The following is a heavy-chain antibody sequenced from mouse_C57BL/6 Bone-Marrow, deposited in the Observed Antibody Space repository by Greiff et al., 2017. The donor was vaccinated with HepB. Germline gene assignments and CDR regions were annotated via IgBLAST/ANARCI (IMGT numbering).Heavy chain of an antibody. J-gene: IGHJ3*01. V-gene: IGHV1-15*01. CDR3: TRRRAQAAWFAD. CDR1: GYTFTDYE. D-gene: IGHD3-2*02. Sequence: QVQLQQSGAELVRPGASVTLSCKASGYTFTDYEMHWVKQTPVHGLEWIGAIDPETGGTAYNQKFKGKAILTADKSSSTAYMELRSLTSEDSAVYYCTRRRAQAAWFADWGQGTLVTVSA. CDR2: IDPETGGT.